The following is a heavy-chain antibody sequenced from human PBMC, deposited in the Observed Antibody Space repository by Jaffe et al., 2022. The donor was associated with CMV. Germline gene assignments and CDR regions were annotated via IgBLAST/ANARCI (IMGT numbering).Heavy chain of an antibody. J-gene: IGHJ4*02. V-gene: IGHV3-23*01. CDR2: ISGSGGST. Sequence: EVPLLESGGGLVQPGGSLRLSCAVSGFTFSSYAMSWVRQAPGKGLEWVSSISGSGGSTYYSDSVKGRFTISRDNSKNTLYLQMSSLRAEDTAVYYCVERLLDGYWGQGTLVTVSS. CDR1: GFTFSSYA. CDR3: VERLLDGY.